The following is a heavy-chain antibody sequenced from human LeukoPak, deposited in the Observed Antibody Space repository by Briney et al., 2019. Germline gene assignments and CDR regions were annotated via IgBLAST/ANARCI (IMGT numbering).Heavy chain of an antibody. V-gene: IGHV4-34*01. D-gene: IGHD3-10*01. CDR2: INHSGST. CDR3: ARDHGSGSYYRANPNPFDY. CDR1: GGSFSGYY. Sequence: SETLSLTCAVYGGSFSGYYWSWIRQPPGKGLEWFGEINHSGSTNYNPSLKSRVTISVDTSKNQFSLKLSSVTAADTSVYYCARDHGSGSYYRANPNPFDYWGQGTLVTVSS. J-gene: IGHJ4*02.